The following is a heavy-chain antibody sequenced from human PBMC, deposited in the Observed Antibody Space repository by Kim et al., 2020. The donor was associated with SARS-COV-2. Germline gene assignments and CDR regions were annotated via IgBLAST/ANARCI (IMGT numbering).Heavy chain of an antibody. V-gene: IGHV4-30-4*01. Sequence: SETLSLTCTVSGGSISSGDYYWGWIRQPPGKGLEWIGYIYYSWSTYYNPSLKSRVTISVDTSKNQFSLKLSSVTAADTAVYYCARACSSGYSRLYYFDYWGQGTLVTVSS. CDR2: IYYSWST. CDR1: GGSISSGDYY. CDR3: ARACSSGYSRLYYFDY. D-gene: IGHD3-22*01. J-gene: IGHJ4*02.